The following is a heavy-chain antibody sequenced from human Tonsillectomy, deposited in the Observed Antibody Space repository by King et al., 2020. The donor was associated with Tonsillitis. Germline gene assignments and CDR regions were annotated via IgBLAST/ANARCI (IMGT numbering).Heavy chain of an antibody. J-gene: IGHJ4*02. CDR1: GFRFTTYY. Sequence: EQLVQSGAEMKKPGASVKVSCKPSGFRFTTYYVHWVRQAPGQGLEWMGIINPNGDSTRYAQKFHGRVTMTRDTSTSTVYLEVSSLRLEDTAWYYCARENWWEPPCGYFDYWGQGTLVTVSS. CDR3: ARENWWEPPCGYFDY. CDR2: INPNGDST. V-gene: IGHV1-46*01. D-gene: IGHD1-26*01.